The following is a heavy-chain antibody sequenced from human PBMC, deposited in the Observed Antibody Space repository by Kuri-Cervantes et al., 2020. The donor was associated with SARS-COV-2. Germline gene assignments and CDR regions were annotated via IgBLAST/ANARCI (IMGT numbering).Heavy chain of an antibody. CDR1: GFSFSSYN. J-gene: IGHJ6*02. CDR2: ISYSSFYI. Sequence: GESLKISCAASGFSFSSYNMNWVRQAPGKGLKWVSSISYSSFYIYYADSVKGRFTISRDNSKNTLYLQMNSLRAEDTAVYYCARSFRYCSGGSCYDYYYGMDVWGQGTTVTVSS. CDR3: ARSFRYCSGGSCYDYYYGMDV. D-gene: IGHD2-15*01. V-gene: IGHV3-21*04.